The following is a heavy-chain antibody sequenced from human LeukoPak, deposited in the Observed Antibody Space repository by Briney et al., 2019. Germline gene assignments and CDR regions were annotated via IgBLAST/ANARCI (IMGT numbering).Heavy chain of an antibody. CDR2: ISSSSSYI. CDR3: ARESVDFDY. Sequence: RGSLRLSCAASGFTFSSYSTSWVRHAPGEGLEWVSSISSSSSYIYYTDSVKGRFTTSRDNAKNSLYLQMNSLRAEDTAVYYCARESVDFDYWGQGTLVTVSS. CDR1: GFTFSSYS. V-gene: IGHV3-21*01. J-gene: IGHJ4*02. D-gene: IGHD2-21*01.